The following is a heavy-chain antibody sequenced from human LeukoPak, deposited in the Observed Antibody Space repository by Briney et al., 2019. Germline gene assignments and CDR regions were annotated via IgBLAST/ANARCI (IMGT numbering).Heavy chain of an antibody. CDR3: ASLGLYYSSGWFTLDDAFDI. D-gene: IGHD6-19*01. CDR2: ISSSSSYI. Sequence: PGGSLRLSCAASGFTFSSYSMNWVRQAPGKGLEWVSSISSSSSYIYYADSVKGRFTISRDNSKNTLYLQMNSLRAEDTAVYYCASLGLYYSSGWFTLDDAFDIWGQGTMVTVSS. V-gene: IGHV3-21*01. J-gene: IGHJ3*02. CDR1: GFTFSSYS.